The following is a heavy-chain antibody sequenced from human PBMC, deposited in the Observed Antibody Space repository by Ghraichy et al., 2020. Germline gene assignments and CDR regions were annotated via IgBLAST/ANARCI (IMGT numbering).Heavy chain of an antibody. CDR2: INPNSGGT. V-gene: IGHV1-2*06. Sequence: ASVKVSCKASGYTFTGYYMHWVRQAPGQGLEWMGRINPNSGGTNYAQKFQGRVTMTRDTSISTAYMELSRLRSDDTAVYYCARAAVYSSSWYDAFDIWGQGTMVTVSS. J-gene: IGHJ3*02. D-gene: IGHD6-13*01. CDR1: GYTFTGYY. CDR3: ARAAVYSSSWYDAFDI.